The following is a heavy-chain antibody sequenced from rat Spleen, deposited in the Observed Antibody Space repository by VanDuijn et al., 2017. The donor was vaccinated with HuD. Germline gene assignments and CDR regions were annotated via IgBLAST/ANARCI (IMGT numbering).Heavy chain of an antibody. CDR1: GFTFSDSY. CDR2: ISADGVKT. J-gene: IGHJ2*01. CDR3: AVAGYGY. Sequence: EVQLVESDGGLVQPGRSLKLSCAASGFTFSDSYMAWVRQAPTKGLEWVSSISADGVKTYYPDSVKGRFTISRANSENTVYLQMNSLRSEDTATYYCAVAGYGYWGQGVMVTVSS. D-gene: IGHD4-3*01. V-gene: IGHV5-25*01.